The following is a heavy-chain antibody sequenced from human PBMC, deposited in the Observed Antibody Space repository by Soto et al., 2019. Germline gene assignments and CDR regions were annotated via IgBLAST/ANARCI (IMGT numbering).Heavy chain of an antibody. V-gene: IGHV3-30-3*01. J-gene: IGHJ4*02. D-gene: IGHD4-17*01. CDR3: ARDRRDGDYGTGDYDY. CDR2: ISYDGSNK. CDR1: GFTFSSYA. Sequence: QVQLVESGGGVVQPGRSLRLSCAASGFTFSSYAMHWVRQAPGKGLEWVAVISYDGSNKYYADSVKGRFTISRDNSKNTLYLQMNSLRAEDTAVYYCARDRRDGDYGTGDYDYWGQGTLVTVSS.